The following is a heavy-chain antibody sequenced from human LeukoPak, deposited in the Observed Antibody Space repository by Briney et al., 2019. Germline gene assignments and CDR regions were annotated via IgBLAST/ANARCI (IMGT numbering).Heavy chain of an antibody. CDR1: GFTFSSYA. V-gene: IGHV3-30*04. Sequence: GGSLRLSCAASGFTFSSYAMHWVRQAPGKGLEWVAVISYDGSNKYYADSVKGRFTISRDNSKNTLYLQMNSLRAEDTAVYYCARDPRYYDFWSGYLNYYYYYMDVWGKGTTVTVSS. J-gene: IGHJ6*03. CDR2: ISYDGSNK. D-gene: IGHD3-3*01. CDR3: ARDPRYYDFWSGYLNYYYYYMDV.